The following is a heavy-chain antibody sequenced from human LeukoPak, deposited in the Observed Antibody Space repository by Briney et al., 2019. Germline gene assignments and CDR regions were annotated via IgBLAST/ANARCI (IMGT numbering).Heavy chain of an antibody. D-gene: IGHD1-26*01. CDR2: IYTGGGT. CDR1: GFTVSSNY. V-gene: IGHV3-53*01. CDR3: ARSPPGWDLLPIFDY. Sequence: PGGSLRLSCAASGFTVSSNYMSWVRQAPGKGLEWVSVIYTGGGTYYADSVKGRFTISRDNSKNTLYLQMNSLRAEDTAVYYCARSPPGWDLLPIFDYWGQGTLVTVSS. J-gene: IGHJ4*02.